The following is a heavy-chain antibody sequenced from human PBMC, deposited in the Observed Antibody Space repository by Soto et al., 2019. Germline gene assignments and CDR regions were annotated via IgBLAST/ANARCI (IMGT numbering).Heavy chain of an antibody. Sequence: QVQLVESGGSMVQPGRSLRLSGAASGFTFSSYGMHWVRQAPGKGLEWVAVISYDGSNKYYADSVKGRFTISRDNSKNTLYLQMNSLRPEDTAVYYCAKEWVYDSSGWSFDYWGQGTLVTVSS. CDR2: ISYDGSNK. V-gene: IGHV3-30*18. CDR1: GFTFSSYG. J-gene: IGHJ4*02. D-gene: IGHD3-22*01. CDR3: AKEWVYDSSGWSFDY.